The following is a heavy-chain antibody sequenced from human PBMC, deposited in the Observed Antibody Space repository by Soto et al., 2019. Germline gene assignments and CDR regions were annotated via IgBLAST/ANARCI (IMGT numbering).Heavy chain of an antibody. CDR1: GFTFSSYA. Sequence: PGGSLRLSCAASGFTFSSYAVSWVRQAPGKGLEWVSAISGSGGSTYYADSVKGRFTISRDNAKNSLYLQMNSLRAEDTAVYYCARRGPRAFDIWGQGTMVTVSS. V-gene: IGHV3-23*01. CDR2: ISGSGGST. CDR3: ARRGPRAFDI. J-gene: IGHJ3*02.